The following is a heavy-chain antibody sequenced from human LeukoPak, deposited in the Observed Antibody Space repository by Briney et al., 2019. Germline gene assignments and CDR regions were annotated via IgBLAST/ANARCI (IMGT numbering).Heavy chain of an antibody. CDR1: GGTYSSYS. Sequence: SVKVSCKASGGTYSSYSIKWVRQAPGQGLEWMGRVLPVLGLSKTAQNFQGRVTITADKSTTTACMELSSLRSEDTAVYYCARGSYGSGSATDAFDIWGQGTKVTVS. V-gene: IGHV1-69*04. J-gene: IGHJ3*02. CDR3: ARGSYGSGSATDAFDI. D-gene: IGHD3-10*01. CDR2: VLPVLGLS.